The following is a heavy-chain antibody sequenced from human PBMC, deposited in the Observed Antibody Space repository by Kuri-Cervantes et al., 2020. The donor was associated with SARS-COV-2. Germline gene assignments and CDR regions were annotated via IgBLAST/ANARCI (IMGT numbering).Heavy chain of an antibody. CDR1: GGSISGYY. J-gene: IGHJ6*02. CDR3: ARGILGDDSIHYGMDV. Sequence: ESLKISCTLSGGSISGYYWSWIRQSAGKGLELIGRVYSSGGTNYNPSLESRVTMSIDTAKNQVSLRLTSVTAADTAVYYCARGILGDDSIHYGMDVWGQGTSVTVSS. D-gene: IGHD2/OR15-2a*01. CDR2: VYSSGGT. V-gene: IGHV4-4*07.